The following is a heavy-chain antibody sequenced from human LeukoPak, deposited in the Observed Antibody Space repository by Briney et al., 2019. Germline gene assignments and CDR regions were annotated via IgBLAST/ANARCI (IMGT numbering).Heavy chain of an antibody. CDR2: IIPILGIA. Sequence: SVKVSCKASGGTFSSYTISWVRQAPGQGLEWMGRIIPILGIANYAQKFQGRVTITADKSTSTAYMELSSLRSEDTAVYYCARDSRTVVVTPPYFDYWGQGTLVTVSS. CDR3: ARDSRTVVVTPPYFDY. V-gene: IGHV1-69*04. D-gene: IGHD4-23*01. CDR1: GGTFSSYT. J-gene: IGHJ4*02.